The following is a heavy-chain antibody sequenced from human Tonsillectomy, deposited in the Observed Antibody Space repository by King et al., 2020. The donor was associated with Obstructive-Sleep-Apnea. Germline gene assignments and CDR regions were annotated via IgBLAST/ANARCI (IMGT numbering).Heavy chain of an antibody. Sequence: QLVQSGAEVKKPGASVKVSCKTSGYTFTSYGFIWVRQAPGQGLEWMGWISAYNGNTNYAQKLQGRVTMTTDTSTSTAYMDLRSLRSDDTAVYYCARGDPEYSPSSVDDWGQGTLVTVSS. CDR3: ARGDPEYSPSSVDD. D-gene: IGHD6-6*01. CDR2: ISAYNGNT. CDR1: GYTFTSYG. V-gene: IGHV1-18*04. J-gene: IGHJ4*02.